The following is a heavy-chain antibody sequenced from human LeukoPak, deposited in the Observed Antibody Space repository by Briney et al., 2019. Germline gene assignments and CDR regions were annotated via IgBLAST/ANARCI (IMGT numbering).Heavy chain of an antibody. CDR3: ARSDPRGGSSEPFDY. V-gene: IGHV3-30*04. D-gene: IGHD6-13*01. CDR2: ISYDGSNK. J-gene: IGHJ4*02. Sequence: GSLRLSCAASGFTFSSYAMHWVRQAPGKGLEWVAVISYDGSNKYYADSVKGRFTISRDNSKNTLYLQMNSLRAEDTAVYYCARSDPRGGSSEPFDYWGQGTLVTVSS. CDR1: GFTFSSYA.